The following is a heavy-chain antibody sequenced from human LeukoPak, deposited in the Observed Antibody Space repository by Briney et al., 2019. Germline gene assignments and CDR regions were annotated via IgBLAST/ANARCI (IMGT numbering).Heavy chain of an antibody. CDR1: GYTFTSYG. J-gene: IGHJ4*02. Sequence: ASVKVSCKASGYTFTSYGISWVRQAPGQGLEWMGWISAYNGNTNYAQKLQGRVTMSTDTSTGTGYMELRSLRSDDTAVYYCAKDYGGHCTNGICSKIDYWGQGTLVTVSS. CDR3: AKDYGGHCTNGICSKIDY. V-gene: IGHV1-18*01. CDR2: ISAYNGNT. D-gene: IGHD2-8*01.